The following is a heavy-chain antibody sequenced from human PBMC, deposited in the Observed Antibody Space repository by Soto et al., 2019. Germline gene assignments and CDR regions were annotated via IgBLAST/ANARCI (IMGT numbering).Heavy chain of an antibody. Sequence: LRLSCTASGFTFSMYWMHWVRQVPGKGPEWVSRISDDGSRADYADSVKGRFTISRDNAKNTLYLEVHVLRADDTAVYYCTRGPRPSSVGTGAFWGQGTPVTVSS. V-gene: IGHV3-74*01. CDR1: GFTFSMYW. D-gene: IGHD3-10*01. CDR2: ISDDGSRA. CDR3: TRGPRPSSVGTGAF. J-gene: IGHJ4*02.